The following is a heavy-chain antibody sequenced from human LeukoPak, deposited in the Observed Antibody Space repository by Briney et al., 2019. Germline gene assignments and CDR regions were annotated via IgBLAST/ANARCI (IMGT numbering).Heavy chain of an antibody. CDR1: GFTFSSYG. CDR3: AKAIDYYGSGSYYIDY. J-gene: IGHJ4*02. Sequence: GGTLRLSCAASGFTFSSYGMSWVRQAPGKGLEWVSAISGSGGSTYYADSVKGRFTISRDNSKNTLYLQMNSLRAEDTAVYYCAKAIDYYGSGSYYIDYWGQGTLVTVSS. CDR2: ISGSGGST. V-gene: IGHV3-23*01. D-gene: IGHD3-10*01.